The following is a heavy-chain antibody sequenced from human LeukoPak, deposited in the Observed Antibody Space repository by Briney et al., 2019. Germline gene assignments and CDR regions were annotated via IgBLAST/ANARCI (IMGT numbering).Heavy chain of an antibody. CDR1: GGSFSGYY. CDR2: INHSGST. V-gene: IGHV4-34*01. J-gene: IGHJ4*02. Sequence: PSETLSLTCAVYGGSFSGYYWSWIRQPPGKGLEWIGEINHSGSTNYNPSLKSRVTISVDTSKNQFSLKLSSVTAADTAVYYCAREIAAAGQYDYWGQGTLVTVSS. CDR3: AREIAAAGQYDY. D-gene: IGHD6-13*01.